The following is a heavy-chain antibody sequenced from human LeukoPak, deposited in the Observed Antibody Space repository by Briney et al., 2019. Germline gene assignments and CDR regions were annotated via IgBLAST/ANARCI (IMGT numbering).Heavy chain of an antibody. D-gene: IGHD2-2*01. J-gene: IGHJ5*02. Sequence: ASVKVSCKASGYTFASYDINWVRQATGQGLEWMGWMNPNSGNTGYAQKFQGRVTMTRNTSISTAYMELSSLRSEDTAVYYCARGVVEYQLLLLVQRFDPWGQGTLVTVSS. CDR3: ARGVVEYQLLLLVQRFDP. CDR1: GYTFASYD. V-gene: IGHV1-8*01. CDR2: MNPNSGNT.